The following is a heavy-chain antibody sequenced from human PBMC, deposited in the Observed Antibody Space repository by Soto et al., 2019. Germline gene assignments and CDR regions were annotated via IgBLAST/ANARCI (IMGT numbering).Heavy chain of an antibody. V-gene: IGHV3-33*01. CDR2: IWNAGTSR. Sequence: QVQLVESGGGVVQPGRSLRLSCEASGFTFSNYGMQWVRQAPGKGLEWVAVIWNAGTSRYYADSVKGRFTISRDNSKNTLFLQMNNLSAEDTAVYYCARPDIVAAIGGALDCWGQGTLVTVSS. CDR3: ARPDIVAAIGGALDC. CDR1: GFTFSNYG. J-gene: IGHJ4*02. D-gene: IGHD5-12*01.